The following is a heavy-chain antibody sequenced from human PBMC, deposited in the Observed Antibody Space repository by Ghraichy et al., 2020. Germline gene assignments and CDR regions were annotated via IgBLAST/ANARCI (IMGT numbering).Heavy chain of an antibody. CDR3: SLPATSVTNPDY. D-gene: IGHD4-17*01. V-gene: IGHV3-72*01. CDR2: VRKKANSYTT. Sequence: GGSLRLSCVASGSIFSDHHMDWVRQAPGKGLEWVGRVRKKANSYTTAYAASVKGRFTISRDDSKNSLYLQMGSLKTEDTAVYYCSLPATSVTNPDYWGQGTLVTVS. CDR1: GSIFSDHH. J-gene: IGHJ4*02.